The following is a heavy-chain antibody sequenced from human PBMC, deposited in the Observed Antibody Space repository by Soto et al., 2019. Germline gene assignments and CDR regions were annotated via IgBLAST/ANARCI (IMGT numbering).Heavy chain of an antibody. CDR1: GFNFKKFA. D-gene: IGHD6-19*01. Sequence: EVQLLESGGGVVQPGGSLRLSCVASGFNFKKFAMSWVRQAPGEGLEWVSGISCCGGSTSYAASVKGRFSIARDDSTNTPSLQMNNLRVEDTAQYSCAKADGEQWLLPHLDKWGQGTLVTVS. J-gene: IGHJ4*02. V-gene: IGHV3-23*01. CDR2: ISCCGGST. CDR3: AKADGEQWLLPHLDK.